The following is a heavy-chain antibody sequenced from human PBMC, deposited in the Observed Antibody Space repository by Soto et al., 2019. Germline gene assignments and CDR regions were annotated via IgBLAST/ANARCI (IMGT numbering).Heavy chain of an antibody. Sequence: QLHLRESGPGLVKPSETLSLTCTVSGGSITSSSYYWGWIRQPPGKGLEWIGSIYYSGSTYYHPSLKSRVTISVDTSKNQFTLKLSSVPAADTAVYYCATQEVGGSYVYAFDPWCHGTLVTVSS. CDR1: GGSITSSSYY. CDR3: ATQEVGGSYVYAFDP. J-gene: IGHJ5*02. CDR2: IYYSGST. V-gene: IGHV4-39*01. D-gene: IGHD1-26*01.